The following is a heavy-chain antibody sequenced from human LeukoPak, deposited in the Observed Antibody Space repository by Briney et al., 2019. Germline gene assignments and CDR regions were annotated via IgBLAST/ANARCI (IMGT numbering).Heavy chain of an antibody. CDR1: GGSISSYY. V-gene: IGHV4-59*08. J-gene: IGHJ5*02. D-gene: IGHD3-10*01. Sequence: SETLSLTCTVSGGSISSYYWSWIRQPPGKGLEWIGYIYYSGSTNYNPSLKSRVTISVDTSKNQFSLKLSSVTAADTAVYYCARPEENAYYYGSGTLNWFDPWGQGTLVTVSS. CDR2: IYYSGST. CDR3: ARPEENAYYYGSGTLNWFDP.